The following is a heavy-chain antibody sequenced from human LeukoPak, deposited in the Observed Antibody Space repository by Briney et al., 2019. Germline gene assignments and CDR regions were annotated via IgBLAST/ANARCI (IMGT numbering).Heavy chain of an antibody. Sequence: SETLSLTCTVSGGSISSSSYYWGWIRQPPGKGLEWIGSIYYSGSTYYNPSLKSRVTISVDTSKNQFSLKLSSVTAADTAVYYCAREVYYGSGSYPYCFDYWGQGTLVTVSS. CDR3: AREVYYGSGSYPYCFDY. V-gene: IGHV4-39*01. CDR2: IYYSGST. CDR1: GGSISSSSYY. J-gene: IGHJ4*02. D-gene: IGHD3-10*01.